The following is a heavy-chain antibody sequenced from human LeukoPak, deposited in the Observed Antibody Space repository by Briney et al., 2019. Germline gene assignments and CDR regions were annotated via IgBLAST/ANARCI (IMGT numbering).Heavy chain of an antibody. Sequence: PSETLSLTCTVSGGSISSYYWSWIRQPPGKGLEWIGYIYYSGSTNYNPSLKSRVTISVDTSKNQFSLKLSSLTAADTAVYYCARDMGGIAVAGNFPIFDYWGQGTLVTVSS. V-gene: IGHV4-59*01. CDR3: ARDMGGIAVAGNFPIFDY. CDR1: GGSISSYY. J-gene: IGHJ4*02. CDR2: IYYSGST. D-gene: IGHD6-19*01.